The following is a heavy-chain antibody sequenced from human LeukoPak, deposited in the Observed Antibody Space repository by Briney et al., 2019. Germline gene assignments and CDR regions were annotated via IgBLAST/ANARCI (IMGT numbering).Heavy chain of an antibody. V-gene: IGHV3-21*01. CDR2: IRSSSSYI. CDR3: ARGGGYCTNNVCPPWFDP. D-gene: IGHD2-8*01. J-gene: IGHJ5*02. Sequence: GGSLRLSCAASGSTFSSYSMNWVRQAPGKGLEWVSSIRSSSSYIYYADSVKGRFTISRDNAKNSLYLQMNSLRAEDTAVYYCARGGGYCTNNVCPPWFDPWGQGALVTVSS. CDR1: GSTFSSYS.